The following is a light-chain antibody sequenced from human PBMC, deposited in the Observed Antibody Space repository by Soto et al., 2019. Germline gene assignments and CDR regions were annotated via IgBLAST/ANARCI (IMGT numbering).Light chain of an antibody. CDR3: SSYTSSRTLV. J-gene: IGLJ2*01. CDR1: LSDVGGYNY. V-gene: IGLV2-14*01. Sequence: QSPLPQPASVSGSPGQSITISCTGTLSDVGGYNYVSWYQQHPGKAPKLMICEVSDRPSGVSNRFSGSKSGNTASLTISGLQAEDEADYYCSSYTSSRTLVFGGGTQLNV. CDR2: EVS.